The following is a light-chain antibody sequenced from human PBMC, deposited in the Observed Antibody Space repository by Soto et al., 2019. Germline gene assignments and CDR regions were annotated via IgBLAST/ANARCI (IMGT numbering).Light chain of an antibody. V-gene: IGKV3-15*01. CDR1: QSVSSN. Sequence: EIVMTQSPATLSVSPGERATLSCRASQSVSSNLAWYQQKPGHTPKLLIYVASTRATGIPARFSGSGSGTEFTLTISSLQSEDFAVYYCQQYNVWTLTFGGGTKVEF. CDR3: QQYNVWTLT. J-gene: IGKJ4*01. CDR2: VAS.